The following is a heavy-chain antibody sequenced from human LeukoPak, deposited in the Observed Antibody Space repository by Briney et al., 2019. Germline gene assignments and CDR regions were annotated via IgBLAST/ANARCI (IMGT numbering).Heavy chain of an antibody. CDR2: IYYSGST. V-gene: IGHV4-31*03. J-gene: IGHJ5*02. CDR1: GGSISSGGYY. CDR3: ARGGTMVRGVSNWFDP. D-gene: IGHD3-10*01. Sequence: SETLSLTCTVSGGSISSGGYYWSWIRQHPGTGLEWLGYIYYSGSTYYNPSLKSRVTISVDTSKNQFSLKLSSVTAADTAVYYCARGGTMVRGVSNWFDPWGQGTLVTVSS.